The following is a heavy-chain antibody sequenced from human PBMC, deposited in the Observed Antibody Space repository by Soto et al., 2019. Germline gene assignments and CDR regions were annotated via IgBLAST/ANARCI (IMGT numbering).Heavy chain of an antibody. J-gene: IGHJ6*02. CDR1: GGSISSYY. CDR2: IYYSGST. Sequence: SETLSLTCTVSGGSISSYYWSWIRQPPGKGLEWIGYIYYSGSTNYNPSLKSRVTISVDTSKNQFSLKLSSVTAADTAVYYCARGSYSSSWYLHYYGMDVWGQGTTVTVSS. CDR3: ARGSYSSSWYLHYYGMDV. V-gene: IGHV4-59*01. D-gene: IGHD6-13*01.